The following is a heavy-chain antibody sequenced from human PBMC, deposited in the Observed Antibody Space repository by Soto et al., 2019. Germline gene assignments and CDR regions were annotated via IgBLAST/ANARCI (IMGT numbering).Heavy chain of an antibody. CDR2: IIPIFGTA. V-gene: IGHV1-69*01. J-gene: IGHJ5*02. CDR3: ARVGVLRPPVTGWFDP. CDR1: GGTFSSYA. D-gene: IGHD3-9*01. Sequence: QVQLVQSGAEVKKPGSSVKVSCKASGGTFSSYAISWVRQAPRQGLEWMGGIIPIFGTANYAQKFQGRVTITADESTSTAYMELSSLRSEDTAVYYCARVGVLRPPVTGWFDPWGQGTLVTVSS.